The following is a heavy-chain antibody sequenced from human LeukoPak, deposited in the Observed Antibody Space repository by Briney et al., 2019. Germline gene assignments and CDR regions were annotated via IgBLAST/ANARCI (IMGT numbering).Heavy chain of an antibody. J-gene: IGHJ6*03. CDR2: IYTSGST. CDR3: ARDLEPDDFWSGYNGYYYYYYMDV. V-gene: IGHV4-61*02. CDR1: GGSVSSGTYY. Sequence: SETLSLTCTVSGGSVSSGTYYWTWIRQPAGKGLEWIGRIYTSGSTNFNPSLKSRVSISLDTSQNQFSLKMSTVTAADTAVYYCARDLEPDDFWSGYNGYYYYYYMDVWGKGTTVTVSS. D-gene: IGHD3-3*01.